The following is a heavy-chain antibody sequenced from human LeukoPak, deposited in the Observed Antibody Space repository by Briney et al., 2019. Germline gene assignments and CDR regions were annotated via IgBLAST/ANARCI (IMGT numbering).Heavy chain of an antibody. Sequence: SETLSLTCTVSGGAISSYYWSWIRQPAGKGLEWIGYIYYSGSTNYNPSLKSRVTISVDTSKNQFSLKLSSVTAADTAVYYCARGRSSWYFDPWGQGTLVTVSS. V-gene: IGHV4-59*01. CDR1: GGAISSYY. CDR2: IYYSGST. J-gene: IGHJ5*02. CDR3: ARGRSSWYFDP. D-gene: IGHD6-13*01.